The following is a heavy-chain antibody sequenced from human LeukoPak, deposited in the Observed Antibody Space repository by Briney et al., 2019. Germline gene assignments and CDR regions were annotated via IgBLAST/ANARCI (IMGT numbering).Heavy chain of an antibody. CDR2: IYYSGST. D-gene: IGHD2-15*01. Sequence: PSETLSLTCTVSCVSISSYYWSWIRQPPGKGLEWIGYIYYSGSTNYNPSLKSRVTISVDTSKYQCSLKLSSVTAADTAVYYCARVAKCSGGSCYYYYYYYYMDVWGKGTTVTVSS. CDR3: ARVAKCSGGSCYYYYYYYYMDV. V-gene: IGHV4-59*01. J-gene: IGHJ6*03. CDR1: CVSISSYY.